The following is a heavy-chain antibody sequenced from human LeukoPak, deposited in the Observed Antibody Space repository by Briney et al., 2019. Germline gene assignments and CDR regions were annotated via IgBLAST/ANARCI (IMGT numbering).Heavy chain of an antibody. D-gene: IGHD2-15*01. Sequence: SETLSLTCTVSGYSISSGYYWGWIRQPPGKGLAWIGSIYHSGSTYYNPSLKSQVTISVDTSKTQFSLKLSSVTAADTAVYYCARVIVVVVAATGGWFDPWGQGTLVTVSS. CDR2: IYHSGST. CDR3: ARVIVVVVAATGGWFDP. CDR1: GYSISSGYY. J-gene: IGHJ5*02. V-gene: IGHV4-38-2*02.